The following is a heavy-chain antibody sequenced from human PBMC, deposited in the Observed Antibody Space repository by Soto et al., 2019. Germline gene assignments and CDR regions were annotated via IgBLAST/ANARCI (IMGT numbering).Heavy chain of an antibody. J-gene: IGHJ4*02. D-gene: IGHD5-12*01. CDR1: TGSTNSFY. CDR2: FFYTGST. Sequence: QVQLQVSGPGLVKPSATLSLSCTVSTGSTNSFYWSWIRQPPGKGLQWLGYFFYTGSTNHNPSLKSRVTISLDMSSDQFSLGLSSVTVADTAMYYCARSRDGYDLNPIDQWGQGLLVTVSS. CDR3: ARSRDGYDLNPIDQ. V-gene: IGHV4-59*01.